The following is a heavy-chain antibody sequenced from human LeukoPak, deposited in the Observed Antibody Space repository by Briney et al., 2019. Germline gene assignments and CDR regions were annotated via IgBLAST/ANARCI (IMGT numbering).Heavy chain of an antibody. Sequence: GGSLRLSCAASGFTFSSYGMSWVRQAPGKGLEWVSAISSSGGSTYYADSVKGRFTISRDNSKNTLYLQMNSLRAEDTAVYYCAKAGSSSGWHSVGYWGQGTLVTVSS. CDR3: AKAGSSSGWHSVGY. V-gene: IGHV3-23*01. J-gene: IGHJ4*02. CDR1: GFTFSSYG. D-gene: IGHD6-19*01. CDR2: ISSSGGST.